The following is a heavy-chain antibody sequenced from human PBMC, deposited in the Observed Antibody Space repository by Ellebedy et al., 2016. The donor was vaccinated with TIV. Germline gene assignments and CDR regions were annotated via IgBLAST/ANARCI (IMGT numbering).Heavy chain of an antibody. Sequence: PGGSLRLSCAASGFTFSIYAMGWVLQAPGKGLEWVSTISSNGGGTYYPNSVEGRFTIYSDNSNNPLWLQMSSLRAEDTARYFCAKDLGLARQWGFDYWGQGTLVTVSS. D-gene: IGHD2-8*01. V-gene: IGHV3-23*01. CDR2: ISSNGGGT. J-gene: IGHJ4*02. CDR1: GFTFSIYA. CDR3: AKDLGLARQWGFDY.